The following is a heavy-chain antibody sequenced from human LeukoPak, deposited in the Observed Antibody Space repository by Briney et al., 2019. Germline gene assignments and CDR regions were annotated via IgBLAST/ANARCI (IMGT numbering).Heavy chain of an antibody. Sequence: SGPALVKPTQPLTLTCTFSGFSLSTSGMRVSWIRQPPGKALEWLARIDWDDGQFYTTSLMTRLTISKDTSKNQVVLTMTNMDPVDTATYYCARMGASSHFDYWGQGTLVTVSS. D-gene: IGHD4/OR15-4a*01. CDR2: IDWDDGQ. CDR1: GFSLSTSGMR. CDR3: ARMGASSHFDY. J-gene: IGHJ4*02. V-gene: IGHV2-70*04.